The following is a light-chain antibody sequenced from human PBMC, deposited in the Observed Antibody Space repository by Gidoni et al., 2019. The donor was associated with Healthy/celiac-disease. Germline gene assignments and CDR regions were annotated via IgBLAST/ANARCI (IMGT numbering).Light chain of an antibody. V-gene: IGLV3-1*01. Sequence: SYELTQPPPVSLSPGQTASITCSGDKLGAKYACWYQQKPGQSPVLVIYQDSKRPSGIPERFSGSNSWNTATLTISGTQAMDEADYYCQAWDSSTVVFGGGTKLTVL. J-gene: IGLJ2*01. CDR2: QDS. CDR3: QAWDSSTVV. CDR1: KLGAKY.